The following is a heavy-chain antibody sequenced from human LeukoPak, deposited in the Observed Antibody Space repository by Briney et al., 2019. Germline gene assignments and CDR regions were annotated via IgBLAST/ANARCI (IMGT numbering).Heavy chain of an antibody. D-gene: IGHD2-21*02. CDR2: ISAYNGNT. CDR3: ARSIVVVTAVSHFDY. CDR1: GYTFTSYG. V-gene: IGHV1-18*01. J-gene: IGHJ4*02. Sequence: GASVKVSCKASGYTFTSYGISWVQQAPGQGLEWMGWISAYNGNTNYAQKLQGRVTMTTDTSTSTAYMELRSLRSDDTAVYYCARSIVVVTAVSHFDYWGQGTLVTVSS.